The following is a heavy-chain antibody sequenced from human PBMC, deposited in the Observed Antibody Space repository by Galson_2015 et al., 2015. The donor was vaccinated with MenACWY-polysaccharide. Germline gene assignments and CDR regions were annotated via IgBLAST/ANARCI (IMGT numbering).Heavy chain of an antibody. J-gene: IGHJ3*02. CDR2: IQYDGSQK. V-gene: IGHV3-33*01. CDR1: GSKFRGSG. CDR3: AREGSRIVFHAFDI. Sequence: SLRLSCAASGSKFRGSGMHWVRQAPGKGLEWVAVIQYDGSQKQYTDSVRGRFSISRDNTKNTLYLEMNSLRAEDTALYYCAREGSRIVFHAFDIWGQGTMVIVSS. D-gene: IGHD3-10*02.